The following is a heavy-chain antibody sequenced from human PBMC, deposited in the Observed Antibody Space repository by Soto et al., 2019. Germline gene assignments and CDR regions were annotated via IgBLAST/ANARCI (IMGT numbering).Heavy chain of an antibody. J-gene: IGHJ5*02. CDR3: ARTNRYPIVVVPSSWFDP. D-gene: IGHD2-2*01. V-gene: IGHV4-34*01. Sequence: QVQLQQWGAGLLKPSETLSLTCAVYGGSSSGYYWSWIRQPPGKGLEWIGEINHSGSTNYNPSLKSRVTTSVDTSKNQFSLKLSSVTAADTAVYYCARTNRYPIVVVPSSWFDPWGQGTLVTVSS. CDR1: GGSSSGYY. CDR2: INHSGST.